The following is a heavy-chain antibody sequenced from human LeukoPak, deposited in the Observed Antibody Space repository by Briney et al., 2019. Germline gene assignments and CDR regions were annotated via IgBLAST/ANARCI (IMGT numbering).Heavy chain of an antibody. J-gene: IGHJ4*02. CDR1: GFTFSSYA. Sequence: GGSLRLSCAASGFTFSSYAMSWVRQAPGKGLEWVSGISGSGGGTYYADSVKGRFTISRDNSKNTLYLQLTSLRAEDTAVYYCAKIESGSNSGNWGQGTLVTVSS. D-gene: IGHD3-10*01. CDR3: AKIESGSNSGN. V-gene: IGHV3-23*01. CDR2: ISGSGGGT.